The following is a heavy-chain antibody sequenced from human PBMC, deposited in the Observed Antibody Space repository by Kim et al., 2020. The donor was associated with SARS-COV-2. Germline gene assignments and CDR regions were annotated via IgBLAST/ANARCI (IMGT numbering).Heavy chain of an antibody. J-gene: IGHJ6*02. Sequence: GGSLRLSCAASGFAFSDYYMTWIRQAPGKGLEWVSYINSGSSYRNSADSVKGRFTISRDNAKNSLYLQMNSLRAEDTAIYYCARVEYSSSWYAMDVWGQGNTVTVSS. D-gene: IGHD6-13*01. CDR2: INSGSSYR. V-gene: IGHV3-11*06. CDR3: ARVEYSSSWYAMDV. CDR1: GFAFSDYY.